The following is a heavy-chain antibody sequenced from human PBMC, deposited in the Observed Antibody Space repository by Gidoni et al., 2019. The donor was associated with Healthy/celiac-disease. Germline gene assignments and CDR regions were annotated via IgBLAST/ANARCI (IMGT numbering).Heavy chain of an antibody. J-gene: IGHJ4*02. CDR1: GGSISSYY. Sequence: QVQLQESCPGLVKPSETLSLTCTASGGSISSYYWSWIRQPPGKGLEWIGYIYYSGSTNYNPSLKSRVTISVDTSKNQFSLKLSSVTAADTAVYYCARDLCSGGSCYSDYWGQGTLVTVSS. CDR3: ARDLCSGGSCYSDY. V-gene: IGHV4-59*01. D-gene: IGHD2-15*01. CDR2: IYYSGST.